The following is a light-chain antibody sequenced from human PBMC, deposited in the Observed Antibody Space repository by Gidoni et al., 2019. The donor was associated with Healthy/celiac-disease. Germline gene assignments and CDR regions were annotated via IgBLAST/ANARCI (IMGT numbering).Light chain of an antibody. CDR1: QSVSSSY. J-gene: IGKJ2*01. V-gene: IGKV3-20*01. Sequence: ELVLTQSPGTLSLSPGERATLSCRASQSVSSSYLAWYQQKPGQAPRLLIYGASSRATGIPDRFSGSGSGTDFTLTISRLEPEDFAVYYCQQYGSSPWYTFXXXTKLEIK. CDR2: GAS. CDR3: QQYGSSPWYT.